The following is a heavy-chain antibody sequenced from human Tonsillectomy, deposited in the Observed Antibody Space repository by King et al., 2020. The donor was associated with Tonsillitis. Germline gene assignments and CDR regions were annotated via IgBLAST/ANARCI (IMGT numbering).Heavy chain of an antibody. CDR2: SSTYNGNT. J-gene: IGHJ4*02. Sequence: VQLVQSGTEVKKPGASVKVSCKASGYTFTSYGISWVRQAPGQGLEWMGWSSTYNGNTNYAQKLLGRVTMTTDTSTSTAYMELRSLKSDDTAVYYCARGISGWTPWDYWGQGTLVTVSS. V-gene: IGHV1-18*01. CDR1: GYTFTSYG. CDR3: ARGISGWTPWDY. D-gene: IGHD6-19*01.